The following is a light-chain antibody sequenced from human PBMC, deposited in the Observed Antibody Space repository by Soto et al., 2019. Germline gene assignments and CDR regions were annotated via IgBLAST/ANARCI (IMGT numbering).Light chain of an antibody. J-gene: IGKJ1*01. Sequence: ENLLTQSPGTLSLSPGEGATLCCRASRGVSANYLAWYQQKPGQAPRLLIYGASSRATGIPDRFSGSGSGTDFTLTISRLEPEDFAVYYCQQRSNWPPWTFGQGTKVDIK. CDR3: QQRSNWPPWT. CDR1: RGVSANY. CDR2: GAS. V-gene: IGKV3D-20*02.